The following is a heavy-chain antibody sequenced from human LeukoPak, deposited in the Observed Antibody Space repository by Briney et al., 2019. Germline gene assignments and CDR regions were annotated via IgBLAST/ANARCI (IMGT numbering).Heavy chain of an antibody. J-gene: IGHJ4*02. CDR3: AREDDSGSYLNYFDY. CDR2: IYYSGST. Sequence: SETLSLTCTVSGGSISSYYWSWIRQPPGKGLEWIGYIYYSGSTNYNPSLKSRVTMSVDTSKNQFSLKLSSVTAADTAVYYCAREDDSGSYLNYFDYWGQGTLVTVSS. V-gene: IGHV4-59*12. D-gene: IGHD1-26*01. CDR1: GGSISSYY.